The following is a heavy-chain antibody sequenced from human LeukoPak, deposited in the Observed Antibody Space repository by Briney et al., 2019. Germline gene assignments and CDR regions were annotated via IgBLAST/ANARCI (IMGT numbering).Heavy chain of an antibody. J-gene: IGHJ6*02. Sequence: GGSLRLSCAASGFTFSSYAMHWVRQAPGKGLEWVAVISYDGSNKYYADSVKGRFTISRDNSKNMLYLQMNSLRAEDTAVYYCARVAAYSSSRLSGMDVWGQGTTVTVSS. D-gene: IGHD6-13*01. CDR1: GFTFSSYA. CDR2: ISYDGSNK. CDR3: ARVAAYSSSRLSGMDV. V-gene: IGHV3-30-3*01.